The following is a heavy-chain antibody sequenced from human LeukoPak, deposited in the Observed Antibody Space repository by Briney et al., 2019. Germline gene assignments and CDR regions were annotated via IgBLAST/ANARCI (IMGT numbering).Heavy chain of an antibody. Sequence: SETLSLTCAVSGGSISSGGYSWSWIRQPPGKGLEWIGYIYHSGSTYYNPSLKSRVTISVDRSKNQFSLKLSSVTAADTAVYYCALGDGYSYGLDYWGQGTLVTVSS. D-gene: IGHD5-18*01. CDR1: GGSISSGGYS. CDR2: IYHSGST. CDR3: ALGDGYSYGLDY. V-gene: IGHV4-30-2*01. J-gene: IGHJ4*02.